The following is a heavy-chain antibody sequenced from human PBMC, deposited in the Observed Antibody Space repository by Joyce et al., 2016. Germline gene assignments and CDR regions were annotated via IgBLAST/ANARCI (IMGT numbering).Heavy chain of an antibody. CDR1: GSIFSGYA. J-gene: IGHJ3*02. V-gene: IGHV3-30*04. D-gene: IGHD6-13*01. CDR3: ARRSGIPAGRRPGAFDM. Sequence: QEQLEESGGGVVQPGTSLRLSCTASGSIFSGYAMNWVRQAPGKGLEWVASITYYGPKKFYADSVRGRFTISRDNYKNTLFLQMNSLTIEDAGVYYCARRSGIPAGRRPGAFDMWGQGTVVTVSS. CDR2: ITYYGPKK.